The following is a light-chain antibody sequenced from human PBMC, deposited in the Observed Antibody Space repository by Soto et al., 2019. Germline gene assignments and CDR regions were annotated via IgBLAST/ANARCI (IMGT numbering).Light chain of an antibody. CDR1: SSDVGGYNF. J-gene: IGLJ2*01. V-gene: IGLV2-14*03. Sequence: QSVLTQPASVSGSPGQSNAISCTGNSSDVGGYNFVSWYQQHPGKAPKLMIYDVNNRPSGVSNRFSGSKAGNTASLTISGLLAEDEADYYCCSYSGSSTLVVFGGGTKVTVL. CDR2: DVN. CDR3: CSYSGSSTLVV.